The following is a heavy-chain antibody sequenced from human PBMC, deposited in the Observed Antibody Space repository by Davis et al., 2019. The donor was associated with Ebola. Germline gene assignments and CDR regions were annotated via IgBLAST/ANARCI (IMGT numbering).Heavy chain of an antibody. D-gene: IGHD3-3*01. CDR1: GYSFTSYW. CDR2: IYPGDSDT. V-gene: IGHV5-51*01. J-gene: IGHJ6*02. Sequence: GESPKIPCKGSGYSFTSYWLGRVRQMPGKGLEWMGIIYPGDSDTRYSPSFQAQVNISADKSISTAYLQWSSLKASDTAMYYCARHKSTIFGVVMPRGYYGMDVWGQGTTVTVSS. CDR3: ARHKSTIFGVVMPRGYYGMDV.